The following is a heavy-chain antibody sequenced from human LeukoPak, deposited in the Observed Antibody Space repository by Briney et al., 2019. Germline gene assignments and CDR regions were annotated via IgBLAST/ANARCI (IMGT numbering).Heavy chain of an antibody. D-gene: IGHD6-6*01. Sequence: SETLSLTCDVYGGSFSGYYLSWIRQPPGKGLEWIGEINHSGSTNYNPSLKSRVTISVDTSKNQFSLKLSSVTAADRAVYYCARGQAARDFDYWGQGTLVTVSS. CDR3: ARGQAARDFDY. V-gene: IGHV4-34*01. CDR2: INHSGST. J-gene: IGHJ4*02. CDR1: GGSFSGYY.